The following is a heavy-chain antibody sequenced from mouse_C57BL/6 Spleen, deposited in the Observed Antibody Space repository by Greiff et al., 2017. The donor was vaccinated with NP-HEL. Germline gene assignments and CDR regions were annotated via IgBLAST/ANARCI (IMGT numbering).Heavy chain of an antibody. J-gene: IGHJ2*01. Sequence: EVQLQQSGAELVRPGASVKLSCTASGFNIKDYYMHWVKQRPEQGLEWIGRIDPEDGDTEYAPKFQGKATMTADTSSNTAYLQRSSLTSEDTAVYYCTLTVPRNFDYWGQGTTLTVSS. CDR3: TLTVPRNFDY. CDR1: GFNIKDYY. D-gene: IGHD1-1*01. CDR2: IDPEDGDT. V-gene: IGHV14-1*01.